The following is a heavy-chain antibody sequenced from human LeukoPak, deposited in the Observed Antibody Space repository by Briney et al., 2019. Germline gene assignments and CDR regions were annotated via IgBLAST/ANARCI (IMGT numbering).Heavy chain of an antibody. Sequence: SVKVSCKASGGTFSSYAISWVRQAPGQGLEWMGGIIPIFGTANYAQKFQGRVTITADESTSTAYMELSSLRSEDTAVYYCARGYRTVGAIEYFQHWGQGTLVTVSS. V-gene: IGHV1-69*13. J-gene: IGHJ1*01. CDR3: ARGYRTVGAIEYFQH. CDR2: IIPIFGTA. CDR1: GGTFSSYA. D-gene: IGHD1-26*01.